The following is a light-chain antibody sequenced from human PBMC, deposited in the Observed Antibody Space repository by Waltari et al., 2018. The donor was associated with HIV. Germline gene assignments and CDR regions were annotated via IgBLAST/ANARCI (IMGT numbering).Light chain of an antibody. CDR3: ISYTSSILYV. J-gene: IGLJ1*01. Sequence: QSALTQPASVSGSPGQSINISCTGTSSAVGGYNYVSWYQHHPGKAPNLMIYEVRNRPSWAVNRFSGSKSVNTSSLTTSGLQADDEADYYSISYTSSILYVCGTGTKVTVL. CDR2: EVR. CDR1: SSAVGGYNY. V-gene: IGLV2-14*01.